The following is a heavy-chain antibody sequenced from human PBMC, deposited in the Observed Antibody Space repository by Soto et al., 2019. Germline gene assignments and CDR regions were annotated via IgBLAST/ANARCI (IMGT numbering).Heavy chain of an antibody. V-gene: IGHV3-9*01. CDR1: GFTFDDYA. J-gene: IGHJ3*01. Sequence: GGSLRLSCAASGFTFDDYAMHWVRQAPGKGLEWVSGIKWSSDNVGYADSVKGRFTVSRDNAKNSLYLQMNSLRAEDTALYYCEKARGTKALAGMIDPFDVWGKGTMVTVSS. D-gene: IGHD6-19*01. CDR3: EKARGTKALAGMIDPFDV. CDR2: IKWSSDNV.